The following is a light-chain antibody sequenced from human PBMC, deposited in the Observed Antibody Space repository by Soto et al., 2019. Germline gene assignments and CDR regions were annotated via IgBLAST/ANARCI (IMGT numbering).Light chain of an antibody. CDR1: QSVSSN. CDR3: QQYNNWPWT. CDR2: GAS. Sequence: IVITDSPGTLSASPGERATLSCMASQSVSSNLAWYQQKPGQAPRLLIYGASTRATGIPARFSGSGSGTEFTLTISSLQSEDFAVYYCQQYNNWPWTFGQGTKVDNK. V-gene: IGKV3D-15*01. J-gene: IGKJ1*01.